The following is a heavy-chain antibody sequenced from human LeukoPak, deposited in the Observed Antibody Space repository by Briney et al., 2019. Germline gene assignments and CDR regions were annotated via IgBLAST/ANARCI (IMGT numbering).Heavy chain of an antibody. Sequence: GASVKVSCKASGYTFTGYYMHWVRQAPGQGLEWMGRINPNSGGTNYAQKFQGRVTMTRDTSISTAYMELSRLRSDDTAVYYCASSGYYDSSGYGFDYWGQGTQVTVSS. CDR1: GYTFTGYY. CDR2: INPNSGGT. J-gene: IGHJ4*02. V-gene: IGHV1-2*06. D-gene: IGHD3-22*01. CDR3: ASSGYYDSSGYGFDY.